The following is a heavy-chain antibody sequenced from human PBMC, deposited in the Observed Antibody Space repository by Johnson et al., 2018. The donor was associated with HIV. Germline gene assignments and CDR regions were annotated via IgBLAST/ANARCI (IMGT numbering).Heavy chain of an antibody. D-gene: IGHD2-2*01. CDR1: GFTFSSYW. J-gene: IGHJ3*02. CDR3: ARMAPAHDAFDI. Sequence: MQLVESGGGVERPGGSLRLSCAASGFTFSSYWMSWVRQAPGKGLEWVANIKQDGSAQYYVASVRGRFTITRDNAKNSLYLQMNSLRAEDTAVYYCARMAPAHDAFDIWGQGTMVTVSS. CDR2: IKQDGSAQ. V-gene: IGHV3-7*04.